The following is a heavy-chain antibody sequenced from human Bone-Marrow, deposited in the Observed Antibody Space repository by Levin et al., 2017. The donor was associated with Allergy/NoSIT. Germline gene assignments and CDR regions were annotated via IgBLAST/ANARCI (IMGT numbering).Heavy chain of an antibody. CDR1: GLIFSMRD. V-gene: IGHV3-21*01. Sequence: GGSLRLSCAASGLIFSMRDLNWVRQAPGKGLEWVSYISRSSSHMYYADSVRGRFTIYRDNAENSLYLQMQSLRVEDTAVYYCVKDLSTLARRGGMDVWGQGTTVIVSS. CDR2: ISRSSSHM. J-gene: IGHJ6*02. CDR3: VKDLSTLARRGGMDV. D-gene: IGHD6-6*01.